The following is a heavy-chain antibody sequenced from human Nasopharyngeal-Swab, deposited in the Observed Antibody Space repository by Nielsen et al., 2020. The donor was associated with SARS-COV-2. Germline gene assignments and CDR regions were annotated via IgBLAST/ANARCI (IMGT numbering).Heavy chain of an antibody. Sequence: GGSLRLSCAASGFTFSSYWMSWVRQAPGNGLEWVANIKQDGSEKYYVDSVKGRFTISRDNAKNSLYLQMNSLRAEDTAVYYCARDSDIPYSGYGMDVWGQGTTVTVSS. CDR3: ARDSDIPYSGYGMDV. J-gene: IGHJ6*02. D-gene: IGHD6-13*01. CDR1: GFTFSSYW. V-gene: IGHV3-7*01. CDR2: IKQDGSEK.